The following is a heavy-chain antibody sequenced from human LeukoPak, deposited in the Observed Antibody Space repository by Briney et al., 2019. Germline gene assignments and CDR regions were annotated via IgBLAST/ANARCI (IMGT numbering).Heavy chain of an antibody. CDR1: GYTFTSYG. J-gene: IGHJ4*02. CDR2: ISAYNGNT. Sequence: ASVKVSCKASGYTFTSYGISWVRQAPGQGLEWMGWISAYNGNTNYAQKLQGRVTMTTDTSTSTAYMELRSLRSDDTAVYYCARVSLWYSGGWYDPGSGRRYYFDYWGQGTLVTVSS. CDR3: ARVSLWYSGGWYDPGSGRRYYFDY. D-gene: IGHD6-19*01. V-gene: IGHV1-18*01.